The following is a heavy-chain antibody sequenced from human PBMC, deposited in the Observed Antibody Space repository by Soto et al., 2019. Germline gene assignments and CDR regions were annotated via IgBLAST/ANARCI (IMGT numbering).Heavy chain of an antibody. CDR3: AKDRWSYYYDSSGYYLIDY. J-gene: IGHJ4*02. CDR2: ISGSGGST. V-gene: IGHV3-23*01. CDR1: GFTFSSYA. Sequence: GGSLRLSCAAAGFTFSSYAMILVRQAPGKGLEWVSAISGSGGSTYYADSVKGRFTISRDNSKNTLYLQMNSLRAEDTAVYYCAKDRWSYYYDSSGYYLIDYWGQGTLVTVSS. D-gene: IGHD3-22*01.